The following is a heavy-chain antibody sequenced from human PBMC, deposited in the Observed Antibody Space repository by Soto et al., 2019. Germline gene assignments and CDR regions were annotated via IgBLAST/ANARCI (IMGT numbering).Heavy chain of an antibody. CDR3: VRGESYYGSPRWFDA. D-gene: IGHD1-26*01. CDR1: GGSISSFAYY. V-gene: IGHV4-39*01. CDR2: VYYNENT. J-gene: IGHJ5*02. Sequence: SETLSLTCTVSGGSISSFAYYWGWIRQPPGKGLEWIGTVYYNENTYYNPSLKSRVTISVDTAKNQFSLNLRSVTAADTAIYLCVRGESYYGSPRWFDACGQGTLVTVSA.